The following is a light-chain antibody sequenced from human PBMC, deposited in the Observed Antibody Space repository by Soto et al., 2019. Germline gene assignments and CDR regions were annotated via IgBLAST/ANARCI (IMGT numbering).Light chain of an antibody. J-gene: IGKJ4*01. V-gene: IGKV2-28*01. CDR1: QSLLHSNGYNY. Sequence: DIVMTQSPLSLPVTPGEPASFSCSSSQSLLHSNGYNYLDWYLQKPGQSPQLLIYLGSNRASGVPARFSGSGSGTDFTLKISRVEAEDVGVYYCMQALQTPLTFGGGTKVEIK. CDR3: MQALQTPLT. CDR2: LGS.